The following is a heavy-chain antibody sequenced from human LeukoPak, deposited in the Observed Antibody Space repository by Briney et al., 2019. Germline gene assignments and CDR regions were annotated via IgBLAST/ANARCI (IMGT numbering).Heavy chain of an antibody. CDR3: ARAPLGGDYTPLYFDY. J-gene: IGHJ4*02. Sequence: SVKVSCKASGGTFSSYAISWVRQAPGQGLEWMGGIIPIFGTANYAQKFQGRVTITADESTSTAYMELSSLRSEDTAVYYCARAPLGGDYTPLYFDYWGQGTLVTVSS. CDR2: IIPIFGTA. D-gene: IGHD4-17*01. V-gene: IGHV1-69*01. CDR1: GGTFSSYA.